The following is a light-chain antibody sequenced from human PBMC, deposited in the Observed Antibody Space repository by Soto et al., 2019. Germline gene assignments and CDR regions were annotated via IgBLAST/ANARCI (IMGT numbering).Light chain of an antibody. V-gene: IGKV1-33*01. CDR2: DAS. Sequence: DIQMTQSPSSLSASVGDRVTITCQASQDISNYLNWYQQKLGKAPKLLIYDASNLETGVPSRFSGSGSGTDFTFTISSLQPEYIATDYCQQYSHLITFGQGTRLEIK. CDR3: QQYSHLIT. CDR1: QDISNY. J-gene: IGKJ5*01.